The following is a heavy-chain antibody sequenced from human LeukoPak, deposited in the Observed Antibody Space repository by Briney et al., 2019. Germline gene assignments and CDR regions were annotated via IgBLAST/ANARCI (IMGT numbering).Heavy chain of an antibody. Sequence: GASVKVSCKSSGYSFTSYSMHWVRQAPGQGLEWMGVINPSGTGTSYAQKFQGRITMSRDTSTSTVYMELSSLRSEDTAFYYCATDHSMANTAWWFDPWGQGTLVTVSS. D-gene: IGHD5-24*01. V-gene: IGHV1-46*01. J-gene: IGHJ5*02. CDR2: INPSGTGT. CDR3: ATDHSMANTAWWFDP. CDR1: GYSFTSYS.